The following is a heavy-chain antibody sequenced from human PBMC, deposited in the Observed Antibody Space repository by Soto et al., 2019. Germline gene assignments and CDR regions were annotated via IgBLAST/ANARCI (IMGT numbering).Heavy chain of an antibody. V-gene: IGHV4-34*01. CDR2: INHSGIA. J-gene: IGHJ5*02. CDR3: AVTATHNSFDP. CDR1: GGSFGAYF. Sequence: QVQLQQWGAGLLKPSETLSLTCAVSGGSFGAYFWNWIRQSPRKGLEWIVEINHSGIANYTPSLKRRVVASVDSSKNQLFLNLRSVTAADTAVYYCAVTATHNSFDPWGHGTLVTVSS. D-gene: IGHD2-21*02.